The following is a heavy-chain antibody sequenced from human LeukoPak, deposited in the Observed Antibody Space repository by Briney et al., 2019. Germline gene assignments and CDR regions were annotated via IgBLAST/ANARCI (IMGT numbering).Heavy chain of an antibody. CDR2: IIPIFGTA. V-gene: IGHV1-69*06. Sequence: SVKVSCKASGGTFSSYAISWVRQAPGQGLEWMGGIIPIFGTANYAQKFQGRVTITADKSTSTAYMELSSLRSDDTAVYYCVRGGAGIVVVPAADYWGQGTLVTVSS. D-gene: IGHD2-2*01. J-gene: IGHJ4*02. CDR1: GGTFSSYA. CDR3: VRGGAGIVVVPAADY.